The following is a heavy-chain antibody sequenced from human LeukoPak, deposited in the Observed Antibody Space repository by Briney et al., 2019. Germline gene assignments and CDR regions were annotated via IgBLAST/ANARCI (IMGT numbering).Heavy chain of an antibody. V-gene: IGHV4-59*01. CDR3: ARGLAATGTDY. CDR1: AGSISSYY. J-gene: IGHJ4*02. D-gene: IGHD6-13*01. Sequence: SETLSLTCTVSAGSISSYYWSWIRQPPGKGLEWIGYIYSSGSTNYNPSLKSRVTMSVDTSKNHFSLNLSSVTAADTAVYYCARGLAATGTDYWGQGTLVTVSS. CDR2: IYSSGST.